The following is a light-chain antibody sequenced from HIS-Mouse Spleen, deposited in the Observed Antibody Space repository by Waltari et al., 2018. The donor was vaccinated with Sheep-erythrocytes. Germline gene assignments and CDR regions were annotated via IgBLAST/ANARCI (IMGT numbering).Light chain of an antibody. Sequence: EIVLTQSPATLSLSPGERATLSCRANQSVSSYLAWYQQKPGQAPRLLIYDASNRATGIPARFSGSGSGTDFTLTISILEPEDFAVYYCQQLTFGGGTKVEIK. J-gene: IGKJ4*01. CDR2: DAS. V-gene: IGKV3-11*01. CDR1: QSVSSY. CDR3: QQLT.